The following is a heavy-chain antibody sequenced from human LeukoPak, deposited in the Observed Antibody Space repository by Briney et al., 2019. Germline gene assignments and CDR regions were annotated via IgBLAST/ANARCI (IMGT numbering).Heavy chain of an antibody. CDR2: MNPNSGNT. Sequence: ASVKVSCKASGYTFTSYDINWVRQATGQGLEWMGWMNPNSGNTGYAQKFQGRVTMTRNTSISTAYMELSSLRSEDTAVYYCARRSRGTDAIDYWGQGTLVTVSS. CDR3: ARRSRGTDAIDY. J-gene: IGHJ4*02. D-gene: IGHD1-1*01. CDR1: GYTFTSYD. V-gene: IGHV1-8*01.